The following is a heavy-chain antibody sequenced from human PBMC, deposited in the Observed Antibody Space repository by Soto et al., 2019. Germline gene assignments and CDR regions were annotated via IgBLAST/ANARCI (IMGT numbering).Heavy chain of an antibody. D-gene: IGHD3-22*01. CDR2: IYYSGST. CDR3: ARQPYYDTSFDY. V-gene: IGHV4-39*01. CDR1: GGSISSSRYY. Sequence: SETLSLTCTVSGGSISSSRYYWGWIRQPPGKGLEWIGSIYYSGSTYYNPSLKSRVTISVDTSKNQFSLKLSSVTAADTAVYYCARQPYYDTSFDYWGQGTLVTVS. J-gene: IGHJ4*02.